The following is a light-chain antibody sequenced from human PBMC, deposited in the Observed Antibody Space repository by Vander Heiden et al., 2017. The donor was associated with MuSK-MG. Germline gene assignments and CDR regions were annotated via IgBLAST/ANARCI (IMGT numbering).Light chain of an antibody. CDR2: GDN. CDR1: SSNIGYST. V-gene: IGLV1-44*01. CDR3: AAWDDSLNFV. Sequence: QSVLTQPPSTSGTPGQRVTISCSGSSSNIGYSTVAWYQQLPGTAPKLLIYGDNQRPSGVPDRFSGSKSGTSASLAISGLQSDDEADYYCAAWDDSLNFVFGTGTKVTLV. J-gene: IGLJ1*01.